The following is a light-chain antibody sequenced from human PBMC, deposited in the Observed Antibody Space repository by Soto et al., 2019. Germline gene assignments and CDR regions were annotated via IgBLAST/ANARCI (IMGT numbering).Light chain of an antibody. Sequence: IVVSLSPATLSLSPGDRATLSCRASQSVSNFLAWYQQKPGQAPRLLIYDASNRATGIPARFSGGGSGTDFTLTISSLEPEDFAVYYCQVRSNWPTWTFGQGTKVDIK. CDR2: DAS. CDR3: QVRSNWPTWT. V-gene: IGKV3-11*01. CDR1: QSVSNF. J-gene: IGKJ1*01.